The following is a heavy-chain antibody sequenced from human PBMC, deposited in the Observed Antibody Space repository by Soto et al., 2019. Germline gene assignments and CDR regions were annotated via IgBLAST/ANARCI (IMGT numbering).Heavy chain of an antibody. V-gene: IGHV4-59*01. Sequence: QVQLQESGPGLVKPSETLSLTCTVSGGSISSYYWSWIRQPPGKGLEWIGYIYYSGSTNYHPSLRSRVTISVDTYKNQFSLKLSSVTAADTAVYYCARLLTYGMDVWGQGTTVTVSS. D-gene: IGHD1-26*01. CDR1: GGSISSYY. CDR3: ARLLTYGMDV. J-gene: IGHJ6*02. CDR2: IYYSGST.